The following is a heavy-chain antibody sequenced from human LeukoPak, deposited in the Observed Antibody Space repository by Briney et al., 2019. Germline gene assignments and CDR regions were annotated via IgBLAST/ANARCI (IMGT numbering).Heavy chain of an antibody. V-gene: IGHV4-4*07. CDR2: IYTSGST. D-gene: IGHD3-22*01. CDR3: ARETNYYDSSGQYYYYYYGMDV. CDR1: GGSISSYY. J-gene: IGHJ6*02. Sequence: PSEILSLTCTVSGGSISSYYWSWIRQPAGKGLEWIGRIYTSGSTNYNPSLKSRVTMSVDTSKNQFSLKLSSVTAADTAVYYCARETNYYDSSGQYYYYYYGMDVWGQGTTVTVSS.